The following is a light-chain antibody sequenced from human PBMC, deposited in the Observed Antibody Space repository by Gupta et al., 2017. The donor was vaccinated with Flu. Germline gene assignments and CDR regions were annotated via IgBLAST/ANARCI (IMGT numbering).Light chain of an antibody. J-gene: IGLJ3*02. Sequence: QSVLIQPPSASGTHGQRVAIVCSGNNSNIRRTTVYWYQQLQGTAAKLLVYSSNLRPSGVRDRFSTSKSGTSTSLAISGHQSEDEADYDCAAWDDSLHVVLFGGGTKLPLI. CDR3: AAWDDSLHVVL. CDR2: SSN. CDR1: NSNIRRTT. V-gene: IGLV1-44*01.